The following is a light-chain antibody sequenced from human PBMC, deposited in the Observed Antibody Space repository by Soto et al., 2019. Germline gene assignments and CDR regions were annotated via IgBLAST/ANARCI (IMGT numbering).Light chain of an antibody. J-gene: IGLJ1*01. CDR3: SSYAGSNYPYV. CDR1: SGDVGAYDY. V-gene: IGLV2-8*01. Sequence: QPVLTQPPSASGSPGQSVTISCTGTSGDVGAYDYVSWYQQHPGKAPKLLIYEVTKRPLGVPDRFSGSKSGNAASLTVSGLQAEDEADYYCSSYAGSNYPYVFGTGTKVTVL. CDR2: EVT.